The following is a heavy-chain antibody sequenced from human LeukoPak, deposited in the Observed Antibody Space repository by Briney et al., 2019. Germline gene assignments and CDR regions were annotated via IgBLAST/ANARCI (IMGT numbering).Heavy chain of an antibody. CDR1: GGSISSYY. CDR3: ARGPGQITMIVVGYAFDI. D-gene: IGHD3-22*01. V-gene: IGHV4-59*01. J-gene: IGHJ3*02. CDR2: IYYSGST. Sequence: SETLSLTCTVSGGSISSYYWSWIRQPPGKGLEWIGYIYYSGSTNYNPSLKSRVTISVDTSKNQFSLKLSSVTAADTAVYYCARGPGQITMIVVGYAFDIWGQGTMVTVSS.